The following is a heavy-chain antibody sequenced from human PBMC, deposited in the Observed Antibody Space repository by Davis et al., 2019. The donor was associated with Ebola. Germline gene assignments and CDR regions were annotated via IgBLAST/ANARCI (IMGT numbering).Heavy chain of an antibody. CDR3: GKDISYTYYEFWSGTHD. Sequence: ASVTVSCKASGYTLNNFLMNWVRQAPGEGLEWMGIFNPSAGTTPYAQKFKGRLTMTRDTSTSTVYMELSSLRSEDTAVYYCGKDISYTYYEFWSGTHDWGQGTLVTVSS. CDR1: GYTLNNFL. D-gene: IGHD3-3*01. CDR2: FNPSAGTT. J-gene: IGHJ4*02. V-gene: IGHV1-46*02.